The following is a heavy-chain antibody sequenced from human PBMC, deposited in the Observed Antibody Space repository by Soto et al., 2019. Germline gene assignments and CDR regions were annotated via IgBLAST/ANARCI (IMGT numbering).Heavy chain of an antibody. CDR2: IHESGSM. V-gene: IGHV4-31*03. D-gene: IGHD3-9*01. CDR3: ARGTDTWFFDL. J-gene: IGHJ2*01. CDR1: GGSISSGGYY. Sequence: QVQLQESGPGLVKPSQTLSLTCTVSGGSISSGGYYWSWIRQHPGKGLEWIGYIHESGSMYYKASLKSRVTISIDTSKNQFSRKLTSVTAADTAVYYCARGTDTWFFDLWGRGTLVTVSS.